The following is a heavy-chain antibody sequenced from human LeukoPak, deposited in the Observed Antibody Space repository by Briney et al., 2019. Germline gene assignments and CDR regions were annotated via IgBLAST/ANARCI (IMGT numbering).Heavy chain of an antibody. CDR2: IYPGDSDT. V-gene: IGHV5-51*01. CDR1: GYIFTNSW. CDR3: AIQGYSDCGMDV. Sequence: GESLKISCKGSGYIFTNSWIAWVRQMPEKGLECMGIIYPGDSDTRYSPSFQGQVTISADKSISTAYLQWSSLKASDTAMYYCAIQGYSDCGMDVWGQGTTVTVSS. D-gene: IGHD5-18*01. J-gene: IGHJ6*02.